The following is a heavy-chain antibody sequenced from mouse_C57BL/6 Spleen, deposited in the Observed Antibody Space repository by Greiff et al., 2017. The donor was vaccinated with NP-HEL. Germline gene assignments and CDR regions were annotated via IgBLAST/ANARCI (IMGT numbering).Heavy chain of an antibody. Sequence: VQLQQSGAELVKPGASVKLSCTASGFNIKDYYMHWVKQRTEQGLEWIGRIDPEDGETKYALKFQGKATITADTSSNTAYLQLSSLTSEDTAVYYCARDDYDGFAYWGQGTLVTVSA. CDR1: GFNIKDYY. D-gene: IGHD2-4*01. CDR2: IDPEDGET. CDR3: ARDDYDGFAY. J-gene: IGHJ3*01. V-gene: IGHV14-2*01.